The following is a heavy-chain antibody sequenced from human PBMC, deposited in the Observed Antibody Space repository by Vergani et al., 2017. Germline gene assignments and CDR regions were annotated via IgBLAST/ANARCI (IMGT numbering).Heavy chain of an antibody. J-gene: IGHJ6*03. Sequence: QVQLVESGGGVVQPGRSLRLSCAASGFTFSSYGMHWVRQAPGKGLEWVAVISYDGSNKYYADSVKGRFTISRDNSKNTLYLQMNSLRAEDTAVYYCAKDGXAAAADADYYYMDVWGKGTTVTVSS. CDR3: AKDGXAAAADADYYYMDV. D-gene: IGHD6-13*01. CDR1: GFTFSSYG. CDR2: ISYDGSNK. V-gene: IGHV3-30*18.